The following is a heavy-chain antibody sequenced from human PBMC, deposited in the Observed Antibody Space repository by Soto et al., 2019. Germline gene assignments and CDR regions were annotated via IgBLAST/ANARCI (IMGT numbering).Heavy chain of an antibody. CDR1: GGSVNSGGFY. D-gene: IGHD3-10*02. V-gene: IGHV4-61*08. CDR3: ARYVSWGYFDY. CDR2: IYFSGST. Sequence: QVQLQESGPGLMKPSETLSLTCSVSGGSVNSGGFYWSWIRQPPGKGLELIGHIYFSGSTNHNPSLKSRVTIALDTSKNQFSLKLSSVTAADKAVYYCARYVSWGYFDYWGQGSLVTVSS. J-gene: IGHJ4*02.